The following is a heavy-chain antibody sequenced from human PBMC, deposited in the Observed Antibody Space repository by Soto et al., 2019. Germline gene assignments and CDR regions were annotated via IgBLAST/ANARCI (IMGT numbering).Heavy chain of an antibody. CDR1: GGSISSYY. D-gene: IGHD3-16*01. J-gene: IGHJ4*02. V-gene: IGHV4-59*01. CDR3: ARGRIPFTRLSSFDY. Sequence: SETLYLTGTVSGGSISSYYWSWIRQPPGKGLEWIGYIYYSGSTNYNPSLKSRVTISVDTSKNQFSLKLSSVTAADTAVYYCARGRIPFTRLSSFDYCGQEPLVP. CDR2: IYYSGST.